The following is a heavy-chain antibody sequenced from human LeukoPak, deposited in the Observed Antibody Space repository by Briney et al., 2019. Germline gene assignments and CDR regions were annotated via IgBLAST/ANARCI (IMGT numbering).Heavy chain of an antibody. D-gene: IGHD5-12*01. CDR1: GRSISSGGYS. V-gene: IGHV4-30-2*01. CDR3: ARAGGYDSGWYFDL. CDR2: IYHSGST. Sequence: SQTLSLTCAVSGRSISSGGYSWSWIGQPPGKGLAWIGYIYHSGSTYYNPSLKSRVTISVDRSKNQFSLKLSSVTAADTAVYYCARAGGYDSGWYFDLWGRGTLVTVSS. J-gene: IGHJ2*01.